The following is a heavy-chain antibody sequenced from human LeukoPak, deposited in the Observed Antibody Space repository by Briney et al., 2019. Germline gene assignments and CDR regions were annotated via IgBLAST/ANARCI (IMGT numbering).Heavy chain of an antibody. CDR1: GFTFSSYW. CDR3: ASNGWLYSGGESDY. D-gene: IGHD2-21*01. J-gene: IGHJ4*02. Sequence: PGGSLRLSCAASGFTFSSYWMSWVRQAPGKGLEWVANIKQDGSEKYYVDSVKGRFTISRDNAKNSLYLQMNSLRAEDTAVYYCASNGWLYSGGESDYWGQGTLVTVSS. V-gene: IGHV3-7*01. CDR2: IKQDGSEK.